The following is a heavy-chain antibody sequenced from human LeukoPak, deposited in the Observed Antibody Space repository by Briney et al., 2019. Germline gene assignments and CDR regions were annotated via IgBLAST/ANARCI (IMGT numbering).Heavy chain of an antibody. Sequence: PGGSLKLSCAASGFTFSSYEMSWARQAPGKGLEWVSYISSSGSTIYYADSVKGRFTISRDNAKNSLYLQMNSLRAEDTAVYYCAELGITMIGGVWGKGTTVTISS. CDR3: AELGITMIGGV. CDR1: GFTFSSYE. CDR2: ISSSGSTI. V-gene: IGHV3-48*03. D-gene: IGHD3-10*02. J-gene: IGHJ6*04.